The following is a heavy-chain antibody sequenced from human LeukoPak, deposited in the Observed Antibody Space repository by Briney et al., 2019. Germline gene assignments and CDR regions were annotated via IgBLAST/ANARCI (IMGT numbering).Heavy chain of an antibody. V-gene: IGHV1-2*02. CDR1: GYTFTGYY. CDR2: INPNSGGT. CDR3: AGSLTTVTADY. D-gene: IGHD4-17*01. J-gene: IGHJ4*02. Sequence: ASVKVSCKASGYTFTGYYMRWVRQAPGQGLEWMGWINPNSGGTNHAQRFQGRVTMTRDTSISTAYMELSRLRSDDTAVYYCAGSLTTVTADYWGQGTLVTVSS.